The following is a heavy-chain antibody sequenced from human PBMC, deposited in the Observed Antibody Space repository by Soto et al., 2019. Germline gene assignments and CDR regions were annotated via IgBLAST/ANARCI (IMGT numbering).Heavy chain of an antibody. CDR1: GGSISSNSYF. J-gene: IGHJ5*02. Sequence: QLQLQESGPGLMKPSETLSLTCSVSGGSISSNSYFWDWIRQSPGKGLEWIGSVHFRGSTYYNPSVKSRVTISVDTSKNQFALKLTSVTAADRAVYYWARRGPNNSYGYDHRLDPWGQGTLVTVSS. CDR2: VHFRGST. CDR3: ARRGPNNSYGYDHRLDP. V-gene: IGHV4-39*01. D-gene: IGHD5-18*01.